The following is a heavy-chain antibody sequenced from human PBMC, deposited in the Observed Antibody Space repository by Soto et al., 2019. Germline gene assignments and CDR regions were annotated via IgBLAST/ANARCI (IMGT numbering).Heavy chain of an antibody. Sequence: GGSLRLSCAASGFTFSSYAMSWVRQAPGKGLEWVSAISGSGGSTYYADSVKGRFTISRDNSKNTLYLQMNSLSAEDTAVYYCAKDSRSSSWYWFDPWGQGTLVTVSS. J-gene: IGHJ5*02. V-gene: IGHV3-23*01. CDR2: ISGSGGST. D-gene: IGHD6-13*01. CDR3: AKDSRSSSWYWFDP. CDR1: GFTFSSYA.